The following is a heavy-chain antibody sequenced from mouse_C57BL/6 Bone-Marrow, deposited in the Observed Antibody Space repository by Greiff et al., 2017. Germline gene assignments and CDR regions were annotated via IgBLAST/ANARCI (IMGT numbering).Heavy chain of an antibody. CDR2: IDPSDSYT. CDR1: GYTFTSYW. CDR3: ARGEVYSNYECAMDY. Sequence: QVQLQQPGAELVMPGASVKLSCKASGYTFTSYWMHWVKQRPGQGLEWIGEIDPSDSYTNYNQKFKGKSKLTVDKSSSTAYMQLSSLTSEDSAVYYCARGEVYSNYECAMDYWGQGTSVTVSS. V-gene: IGHV1-69*01. D-gene: IGHD2-5*01. J-gene: IGHJ4*01.